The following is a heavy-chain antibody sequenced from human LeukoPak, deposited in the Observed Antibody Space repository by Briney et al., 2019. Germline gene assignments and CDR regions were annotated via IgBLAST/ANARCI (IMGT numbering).Heavy chain of an antibody. Sequence: KSSETLSLTCTVSGGSISSYYWSWIRQPPGKGLEWIGYIYTSGNTNYNPSLKSRVTISVDTSKNQFSLKLSPVTAADTAVYFCARHGVGEGAFDIWGQGTMVTVSS. CDR3: ARHGVGEGAFDI. J-gene: IGHJ3*02. D-gene: IGHD3-10*01. CDR2: IYTSGNT. V-gene: IGHV4-4*09. CDR1: GGSISSYY.